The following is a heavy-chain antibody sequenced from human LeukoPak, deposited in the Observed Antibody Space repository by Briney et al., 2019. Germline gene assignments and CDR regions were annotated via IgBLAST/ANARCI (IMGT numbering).Heavy chain of an antibody. Sequence: GGSLRLSCAASGFTFSSYSMNWVRQAPGKGLEWVSSISSSSSYIYYADSVKGRFTISRDNAKNSLYLQMNSLRAEDTAVYYCARRGLYYYGSGSYYASYDAFDIWGQGTMVTVSS. CDR2: ISSSSSYI. V-gene: IGHV3-21*01. CDR3: ARRGLYYYGSGSYYASYDAFDI. D-gene: IGHD3-10*01. CDR1: GFTFSSYS. J-gene: IGHJ3*02.